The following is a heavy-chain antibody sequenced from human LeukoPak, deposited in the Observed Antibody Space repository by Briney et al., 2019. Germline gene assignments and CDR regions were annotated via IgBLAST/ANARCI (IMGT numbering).Heavy chain of an antibody. Sequence: GGSLRLSCAASGFTFSSYAMSWVRQAPGKGLEWISAISGSGGSTYYADSVKGRFTISRDNSKNTLYLQMNSLRAEDTAVYYCAKDLRFLEWLPVYYYYYGMDVWGQGPTVTVSS. V-gene: IGHV3-23*01. J-gene: IGHJ6*02. CDR1: GFTFSSYA. D-gene: IGHD3-3*01. CDR2: ISGSGGST. CDR3: AKDLRFLEWLPVYYYYYGMDV.